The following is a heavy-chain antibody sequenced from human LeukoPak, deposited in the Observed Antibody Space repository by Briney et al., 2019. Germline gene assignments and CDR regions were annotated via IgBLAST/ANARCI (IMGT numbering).Heavy chain of an antibody. CDR1: GFTFSSYS. J-gene: IGHJ4*02. CDR3: TRDATYYLRYGYFDY. D-gene: IGHD2/OR15-2a*01. CDR2: INNVASHI. Sequence: PGGSLRLSCAASGFTFSSYSMNWVRQAPGKGLEWVSSINNVASHIYYAGSVRGRFTISRDNAKNSVYLQMNSLRAEDTAVYYCTRDATYYLRYGYFDYXXQGXLVTVSS. V-gene: IGHV3-21*01.